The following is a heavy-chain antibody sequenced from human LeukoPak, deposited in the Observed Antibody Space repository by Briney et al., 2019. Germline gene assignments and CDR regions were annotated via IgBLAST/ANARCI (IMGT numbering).Heavy chain of an antibody. CDR3: ARGVGATHDAFDI. CDR2: IYYSGST. D-gene: IGHD1-26*01. J-gene: IGHJ3*02. Sequence: SETLSLTCTVSGGSISSYYWSWIRQPPGKGLEWIGYIYYSGSTNYNPSLKSRVTISVDTSKNQFSLKLSSVTAADTAVYYCARGVGATHDAFDIWGQGTMVTVSS. CDR1: GGSISSYY. V-gene: IGHV4-59*01.